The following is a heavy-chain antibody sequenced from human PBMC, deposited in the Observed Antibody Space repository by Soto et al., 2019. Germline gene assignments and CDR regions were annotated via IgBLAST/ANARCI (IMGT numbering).Heavy chain of an antibody. CDR3: ARGKYSKGHYYYYYGMDV. V-gene: IGHV3-30-3*01. D-gene: IGHD4-4*01. J-gene: IGHJ6*02. CDR1: GFTFSSYA. Sequence: QVQLVESGGGVVQPGRSLRLSCAASGFTFSSYAMHWVRQAPGKGLEWVAVISYDGSNKYYADSVKGRFTISRDNSKNTLYLQMNSLRAEDTAVYYCARGKYSKGHYYYYYGMDVGGQGTTVTFSS. CDR2: ISYDGSNK.